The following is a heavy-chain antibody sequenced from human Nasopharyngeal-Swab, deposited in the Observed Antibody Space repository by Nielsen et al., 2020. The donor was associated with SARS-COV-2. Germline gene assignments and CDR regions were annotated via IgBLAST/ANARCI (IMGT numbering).Heavy chain of an antibody. CDR2: ISYDGSNK. Sequence: GESLKISCAASGFTFSSYGMHWVRQAPGKGLEWVAVISYDGSNKYYADPVKGRFTISRDNSKNTLYLQMNSLRAEDTAVYYCAKEGPQLGGSYSGDYWGQGTLVTVSS. D-gene: IGHD1-26*01. V-gene: IGHV3-30*18. J-gene: IGHJ4*02. CDR3: AKEGPQLGGSYSGDY. CDR1: GFTFSSYG.